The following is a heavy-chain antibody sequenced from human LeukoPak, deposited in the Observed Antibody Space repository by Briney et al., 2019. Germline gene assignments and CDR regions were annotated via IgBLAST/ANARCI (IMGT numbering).Heavy chain of an antibody. CDR3: AKDFNSGSYTGDDYFDY. J-gene: IGHJ4*02. Sequence: PGGSLRLSCAASGFTFDDYAMHWVRQAPGKGLEWVSGISWNSGSIGYADSVKGRFTISRDNAKNSLYLQMNSLRAEDTALYYCAKDFNSGSYTGDDYFDYWGQGTLVTVSS. D-gene: IGHD1-26*01. V-gene: IGHV3-9*01. CDR1: GFTFDDYA. CDR2: ISWNSGSI.